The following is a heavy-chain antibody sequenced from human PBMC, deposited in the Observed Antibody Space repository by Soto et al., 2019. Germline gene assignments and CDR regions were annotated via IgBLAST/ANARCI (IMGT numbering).Heavy chain of an antibody. CDR2: ISYDGSNK. CDR1: GFTFSSYG. Sequence: GGSLRLSCAASGFTFSSYGMHWVRQAPGKGLEWVAVISYDGSNKYYADSVKGRFTISRDNSKNTLYLQMNSLRAEDTAVYYCAKSGGNSGWFDPWGQGTLVTVSS. CDR3: AKSGGNSGWFDP. V-gene: IGHV3-30*18. D-gene: IGHD2-21*02. J-gene: IGHJ5*02.